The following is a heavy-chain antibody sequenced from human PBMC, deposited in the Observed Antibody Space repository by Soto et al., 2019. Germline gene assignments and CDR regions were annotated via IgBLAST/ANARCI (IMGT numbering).Heavy chain of an antibody. CDR1: GYTFTSYY. CDR2: INPSGGST. J-gene: IGHJ6*02. Sequence: ASVKVSGKASGYTFTSYYMHWVRQAPGQGPEWMGIINPSGGSTSYAQKFQGRVTMTRDTSTSTVYMELSSLRSEDTAVYYCARDRLNCSGGSCYTATVGSYYYYGMDVWGQGTTVTVSS. D-gene: IGHD2-15*01. CDR3: ARDRLNCSGGSCYTATVGSYYYYGMDV. V-gene: IGHV1-46*01.